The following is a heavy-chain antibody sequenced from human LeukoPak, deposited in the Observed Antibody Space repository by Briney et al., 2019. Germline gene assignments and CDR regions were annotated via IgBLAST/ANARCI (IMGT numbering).Heavy chain of an antibody. D-gene: IGHD3-16*01. J-gene: IGHJ5*02. V-gene: IGHV1-2*02. CDR3: ARDQGWGNWSDP. Sequence: GASVKVSCKASGYTFTGYYMHWVRQAPGQGLEWMGWINPNSGGTNYAQKFQGRVTITADESTSTAYMELSSLRSEDTAVYYCARDQGWGNWSDPWGQGTLVTVSS. CDR2: INPNSGGT. CDR1: GYTFTGYY.